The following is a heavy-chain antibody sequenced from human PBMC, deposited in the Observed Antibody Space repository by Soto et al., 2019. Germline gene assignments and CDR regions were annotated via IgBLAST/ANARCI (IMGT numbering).Heavy chain of an antibody. V-gene: IGHV3-23*01. CDR2: ISGSGDNT. CDR1: GFTFSNYV. Sequence: EVHLLDSGGGLVQPGGSLRLSCAASGFTFSNYVMSWVRQAPAKGLEWVSSISGSGDNTYYADSVKGRFTISRDNSKNTDFLQMNSLRAEDTAVYYCAKLPLVVALGFDYWGQGTLVTVSS. CDR3: AKLPLVVALGFDY. J-gene: IGHJ4*02. D-gene: IGHD2-21*01.